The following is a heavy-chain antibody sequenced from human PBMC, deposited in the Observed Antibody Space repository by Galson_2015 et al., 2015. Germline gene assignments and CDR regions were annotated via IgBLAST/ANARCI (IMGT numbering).Heavy chain of an antibody. D-gene: IGHD3-10*01. CDR1: GYTFTSYA. CDR2: INAGNGNT. Sequence: SVKVSCKASGYTFTSYATHWVRQAPGQRLEWMGWINAGNGNTKYSQKFQGRVTITRDTSASTAYMELSSLRSEDTAVYYCARAVGLWFGELFSMGMDVWGQGTTVTVSS. V-gene: IGHV1-3*01. CDR3: ARAVGLWFGELFSMGMDV. J-gene: IGHJ6*02.